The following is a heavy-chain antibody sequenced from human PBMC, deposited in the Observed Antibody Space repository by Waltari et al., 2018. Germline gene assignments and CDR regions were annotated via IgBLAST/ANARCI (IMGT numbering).Heavy chain of an antibody. CDR3: ARRQSYYYSSGYYPRYYYYYYYMDV. CDR2: INHSGST. Sequence: QVQLQQWGAGLLKPSETLSLTCAVYGGSFSGYYWSWIRQPPGKGLEWIGEINHSGSTNYNPSLKSRVTISVDTSKNQFSLKLSSVTAADTAVYYFARRQSYYYSSGYYPRYYYYYYYMDVWGKGTTVTVSS. CDR1: GGSFSGYY. V-gene: IGHV4-34*01. D-gene: IGHD3-22*01. J-gene: IGHJ6*03.